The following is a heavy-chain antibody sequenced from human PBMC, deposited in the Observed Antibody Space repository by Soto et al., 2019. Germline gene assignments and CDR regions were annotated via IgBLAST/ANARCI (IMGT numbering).Heavy chain of an antibody. CDR3: ARRYGYAFDI. D-gene: IGHD5-18*01. CDR2: IYYSGST. CDR1: GGSISSYY. J-gene: IGHJ3*02. Sequence: QVQLQESGPGLVKPSETLSLTCTVSGGSISSYYWSWIRQPPGKGLEWLGYIYYSGSTNYNPSLKGRVTIAVDTSKNQFSLKLSSVTAADTAVYYCARRYGYAFDIWGQGTMVTVSS. V-gene: IGHV4-59*08.